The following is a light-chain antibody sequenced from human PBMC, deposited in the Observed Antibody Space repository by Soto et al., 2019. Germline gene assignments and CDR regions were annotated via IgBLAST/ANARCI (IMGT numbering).Light chain of an antibody. J-gene: IGLJ2*01. Sequence: QSALTQPPSASGSPGQSVTISCTGTSSDIGASNYVSWYQQHPDKAPKFMIYEVTKRPSGVPDRFSGSKSGNTASLTISGLQAEDEADYYCASYAGSNNFVVFGGGTQLTVL. V-gene: IGLV2-8*01. CDR1: SSDIGASNY. CDR2: EVT. CDR3: ASYAGSNNFVV.